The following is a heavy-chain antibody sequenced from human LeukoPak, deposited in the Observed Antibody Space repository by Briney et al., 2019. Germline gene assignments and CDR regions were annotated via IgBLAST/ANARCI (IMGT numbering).Heavy chain of an antibody. D-gene: IGHD6-19*01. CDR2: ISAYNGNT. J-gene: IGHJ5*02. V-gene: IGHV1-18*04. CDR3: ARDGRQWVPLNWFDP. CDR1: GYTFNTYG. Sequence: GASVKVSCKASGYTFNTYGINWVRQAPGQGLEWMGWISAYNGNTNYAQNFQGRITLTTDTSTSMAYMELTGLRSDGTAVYYCARDGRQWVPLNWFDPWGQGTLVTVSS.